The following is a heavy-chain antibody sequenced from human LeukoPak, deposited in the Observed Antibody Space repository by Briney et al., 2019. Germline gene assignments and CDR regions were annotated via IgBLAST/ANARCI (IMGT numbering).Heavy chain of an antibody. D-gene: IGHD1-26*01. V-gene: IGHV3-21*01. J-gene: IGHJ6*03. CDR3: ARIGSVGATTPDYYMDV. CDR2: ISSTGGNT. Sequence: GGSLRLSCAASGFTSSSYAMSWVRQAPGKGLEWVSLISSTGGNTYYADSVKGRFTISRDNAKNSLYLQMNSLRAEDTAVYYCARIGSVGATTPDYYMDVWGKGTTVIVSS. CDR1: GFTSSSYA.